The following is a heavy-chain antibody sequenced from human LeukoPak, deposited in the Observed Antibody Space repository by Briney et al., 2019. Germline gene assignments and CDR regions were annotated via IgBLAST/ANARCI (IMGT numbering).Heavy chain of an antibody. Sequence: PGGSLRLSCVASGFSFSSSHMDWVRQAPGKGLEWVSYISSNSGTIYYGDSVKGRFTTSRDNVKNSLYLQMNSLRAEDTAVYFCARWLGYSRGPPYDAFDIWGQGTMVTVST. CDR3: ARWLGYSRGPPYDAFDI. V-gene: IGHV3-48*04. J-gene: IGHJ3*02. CDR2: ISSNSGTI. D-gene: IGHD2-15*01. CDR1: GFSFSSSH.